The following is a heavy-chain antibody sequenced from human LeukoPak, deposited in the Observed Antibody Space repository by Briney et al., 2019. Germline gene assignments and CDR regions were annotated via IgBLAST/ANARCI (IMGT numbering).Heavy chain of an antibody. CDR3: ARDFGFSPSSGFSFDY. Sequence: GGSLRLSCAASGFTFSRYGMHWVRQAPGKGLEWVAVIWYDGSNRQYVDSVKGRFTISRDKSKNTLYLQMNSLRADDTAVYYCARDFGFSPSSGFSFDYWC. D-gene: IGHD6-19*01. J-gene: IGHJ4*01. V-gene: IGHV3-33*01. CDR2: IWYDGSNR. CDR1: GFTFSRYG.